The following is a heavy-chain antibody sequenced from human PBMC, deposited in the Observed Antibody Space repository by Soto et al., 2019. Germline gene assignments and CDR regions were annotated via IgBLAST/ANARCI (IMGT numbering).Heavy chain of an antibody. Sequence: WGSLRLSCTTSGFIFSSYAMSWVRQAPGKGLEWVSTISGSGDSTYYADSVKGRFTISRDNSKNTLYLQMNSLSAEDTAVYYCAKRTYCNNGVCYTLYYFDYWGQGTLVTVSS. D-gene: IGHD2-8*01. CDR1: GFIFSSYA. CDR3: AKRTYCNNGVCYTLYYFDY. CDR2: ISGSGDST. J-gene: IGHJ4*02. V-gene: IGHV3-23*01.